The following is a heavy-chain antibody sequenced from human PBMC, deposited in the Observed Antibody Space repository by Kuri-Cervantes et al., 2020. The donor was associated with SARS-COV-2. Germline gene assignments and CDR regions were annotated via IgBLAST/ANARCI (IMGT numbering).Heavy chain of an antibody. CDR2: ISAGGGTT. CDR1: GFTFTNYV. Sequence: GGSLRLSCAASGFTFTNYVMSWVRQAPGKGLEWVSTISAGGGTTHYADSVQGRFTISRDNSKNTLYLRMNSLRAEDTAVYYCARDVGSYFDYWGQGTLVTVSS. CDR3: ARDVGSYFDY. D-gene: IGHD2-15*01. J-gene: IGHJ4*02. V-gene: IGHV3-23*01.